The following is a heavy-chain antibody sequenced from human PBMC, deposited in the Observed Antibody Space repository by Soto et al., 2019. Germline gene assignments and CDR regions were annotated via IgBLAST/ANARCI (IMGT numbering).Heavy chain of an antibody. CDR1: GGTFSSYS. CDR2: INPIFGTP. J-gene: IGHJ4*02. Sequence: SVKVSCKASGGTFSSYSISWVRQAPGQGLEWMGGINPIFGTPHYAQKYQGRVTITADTFTNTAYMELTRLTSDDTAVYFCAREGRHFDYWGQGTLVTVSS. CDR3: AREGRHFDY. V-gene: IGHV1-69*06.